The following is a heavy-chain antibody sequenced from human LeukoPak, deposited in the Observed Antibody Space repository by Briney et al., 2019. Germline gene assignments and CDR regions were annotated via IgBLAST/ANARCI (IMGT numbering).Heavy chain of an antibody. CDR1: GFTVSSNY. Sequence: GGSLRLSCAASGFTVSSNYMSWVRQAPGKGLEWVANIKQDGSEKYYVDSVRGRFTISRDNAKNSLSLQMNSLRAEDTAVYYCASNYGGWGQGTLVTVSS. J-gene: IGHJ4*02. D-gene: IGHD4-11*01. CDR2: IKQDGSEK. CDR3: ASNYGG. V-gene: IGHV3-7*03.